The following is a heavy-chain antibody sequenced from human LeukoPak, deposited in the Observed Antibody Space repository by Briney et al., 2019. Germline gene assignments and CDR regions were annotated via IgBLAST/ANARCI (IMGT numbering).Heavy chain of an antibody. CDR3: AKDEQQLGRPFDP. Sequence: GGSLRLSYAASGFTFSSYSISWVRQAPGKGLEGVSAISGSGGSTYYADSVKRGFTDSRDNPKNSLYLQMNSLRAEDTAVYYCAKDEQQLGRPFDPWGQGTLVTVSS. D-gene: IGHD6-13*01. CDR1: GFTFSSYS. CDR2: ISGSGGST. J-gene: IGHJ5*02. V-gene: IGHV3-23*01.